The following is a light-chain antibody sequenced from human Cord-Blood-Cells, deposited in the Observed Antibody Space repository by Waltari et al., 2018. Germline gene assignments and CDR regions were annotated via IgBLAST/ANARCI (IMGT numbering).Light chain of an antibody. V-gene: IGKV1-33*01. CDR3: QQYDNLPIT. CDR1: QDISNY. CDR2: DAS. J-gene: IGKJ5*01. Sequence: IPLTQSLFSLSASVGDRLTITCQASQDISNYLNWYHQKPGKAPKLLIYDASNLETGVPSRFSGSGSGTDFTFTISSLQPEDIATYYCQQYDNLPITFGQGTRLEIK.